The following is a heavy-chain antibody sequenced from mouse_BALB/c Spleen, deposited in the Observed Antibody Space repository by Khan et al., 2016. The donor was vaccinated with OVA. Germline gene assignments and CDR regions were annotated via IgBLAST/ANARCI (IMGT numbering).Heavy chain of an antibody. Sequence: EVQLQESGPGLVKPSQSLSLTCTVTGYSITSGYGWNWIRQFPGNKLEWMGYISYSGSTNYNPSLKSRISITRDTSKNQFFLQLNSVNTEATATYYCARTARIKYWGQGTTLTVSS. V-gene: IGHV3-2*02. CDR3: ARTARIKY. D-gene: IGHD1-2*01. J-gene: IGHJ2*01. CDR1: GYSITSGYG. CDR2: ISYSGST.